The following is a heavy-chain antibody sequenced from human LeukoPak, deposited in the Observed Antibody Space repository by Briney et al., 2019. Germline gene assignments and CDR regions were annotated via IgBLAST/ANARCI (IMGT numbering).Heavy chain of an antibody. CDR2: IKQDGSEK. CDR3: ARGYCSGGSCSNY. CDR1: GFTFSSYW. J-gene: IGHJ4*02. V-gene: IGHV3-7*01. D-gene: IGHD2-15*01. Sequence: GGSLRLSCAASGFTFSSYWMSWVRQAPGKGLEWMANIKQDGSEKYYVDSVKGRFTISRDNAKNSLYLQMNSLRAEDTAVYYCARGYCSGGSCSNYWGQGALVTVSS.